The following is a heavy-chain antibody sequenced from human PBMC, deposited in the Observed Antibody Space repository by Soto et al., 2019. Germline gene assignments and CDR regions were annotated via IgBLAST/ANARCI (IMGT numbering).Heavy chain of an antibody. D-gene: IGHD5-12*01. V-gene: IGHV1-69*06. Sequence: SVKVSCKASGGTFSSYAISWVRQAPGQGLEWMGGIIPIFGTANYAQKFQGRVTITADKSTSTAYMELSSLRSEDTAVYYCARDGRGYSVYEYYYYGMDVWGQGTTVTVSS. CDR3: ARDGRGYSVYEYYYYGMDV. CDR1: GGTFSSYA. J-gene: IGHJ6*02. CDR2: IIPIFGTA.